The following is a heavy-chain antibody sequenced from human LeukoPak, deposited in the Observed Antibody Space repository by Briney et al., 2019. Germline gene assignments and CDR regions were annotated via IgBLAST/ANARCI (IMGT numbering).Heavy chain of an antibody. CDR2: ISAYNGNT. Sequence: GASVKVSCKASGYTFTSYGISWVRQAPGQGLEWMGWISAYNGNTNYAQKLQGRVTMTTDTSTSTAYMELRSLRSDDTAVYYCARVRQQLDYYYFDYWGQGTLVTVSS. CDR3: ARVRQQLDYYYFDY. V-gene: IGHV1-18*01. J-gene: IGHJ4*02. CDR1: GYTFTSYG. D-gene: IGHD6-13*01.